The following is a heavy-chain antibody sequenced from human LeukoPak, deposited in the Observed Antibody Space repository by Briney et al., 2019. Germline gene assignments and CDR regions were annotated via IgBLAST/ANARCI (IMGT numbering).Heavy chain of an antibody. CDR3: ARLPIAVADLNDY. D-gene: IGHD6-19*01. Sequence: GGSLRLSCAASGFTFSSYAMHWVRQAPGKGLEWVAVISYDGSNKYYADSVKGRFTISRDNSKNTLYLQMNSLRAEDTAVYYCARLPIAVADLNDYWGQGTLVTVSS. V-gene: IGHV3-30*04. J-gene: IGHJ4*02. CDR1: GFTFSSYA. CDR2: ISYDGSNK.